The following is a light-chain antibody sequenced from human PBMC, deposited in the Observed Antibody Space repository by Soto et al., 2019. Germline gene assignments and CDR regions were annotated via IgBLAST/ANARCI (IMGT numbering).Light chain of an antibody. V-gene: IGKV3-20*01. CDR1: QSVSTNY. Sequence: EIVLTQSPGTLSLSPGERATLSCRASQSVSTNYLAWYQQKPGQAPRLLIYGTSSRATGIPDRFSGSGSGTDFTLTISRLEPEDFAVYYCQQYGSSPLFTFGPGTELDFK. CDR3: QQYGSSPLFT. CDR2: GTS. J-gene: IGKJ3*01.